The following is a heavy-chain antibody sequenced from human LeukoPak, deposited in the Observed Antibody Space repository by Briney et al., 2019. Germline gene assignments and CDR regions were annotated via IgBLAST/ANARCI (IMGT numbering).Heavy chain of an antibody. D-gene: IGHD3-10*01. CDR2: INHSGST. Sequence: SVTQSLTCAVYGESFSGHYWTWIRQPPGKGLEWIGEINHSGSTSSNPSLNNRVTISVHTSKNQFSLKLTSVTAADTAVYYCARPRYGSGSLDSWGQGTLVTVSS. CDR1: GESFSGHY. CDR3: ARPRYGSGSLDS. V-gene: IGHV4-34*01. J-gene: IGHJ4*02.